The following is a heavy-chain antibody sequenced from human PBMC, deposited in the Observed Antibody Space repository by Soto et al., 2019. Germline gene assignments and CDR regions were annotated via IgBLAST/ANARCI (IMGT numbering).Heavy chain of an antibody. D-gene: IGHD3-16*01. J-gene: IGHJ3*02. Sequence: GGSLRLSCAASGFSFTSNWMAWVCQAPGKGLEWVANMNEDGSKKFYGDAAKGRFTISRDNARNSLYLQMNSLRAEDTAVYYCARDPAFGAFDIWGQGTKVTVSS. CDR2: MNEDGSKK. CDR1: GFSFTSNW. V-gene: IGHV3-7*01. CDR3: ARDPAFGAFDI.